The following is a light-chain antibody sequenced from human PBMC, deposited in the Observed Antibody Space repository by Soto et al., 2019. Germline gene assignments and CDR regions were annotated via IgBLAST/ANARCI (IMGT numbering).Light chain of an antibody. CDR1: QSVSSSY. V-gene: IGKV3-20*01. CDR3: QQDGSSPWT. CDR2: GAS. J-gene: IGKJ1*01. Sequence: EIVLTQSPGTLSLSPGERATLSCRASQSVSSSYLAWYQQKPGQAPRLLIHGASSRATGIPDRFSGSGSGTGFTLTISRLEPDDFAVYYCQQDGSSPWTFGQGTKVEIK.